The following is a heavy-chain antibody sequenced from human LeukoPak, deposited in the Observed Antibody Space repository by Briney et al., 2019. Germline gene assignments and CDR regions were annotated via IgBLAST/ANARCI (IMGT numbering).Heavy chain of an antibody. J-gene: IGHJ4*02. CDR1: GFXVSSNY. CDR2: IYSGGST. CDR3: ARVGSSWSFDY. D-gene: IGHD6-13*01. Sequence: GGSLRLSCAASGFXVSSNYMSWVRQAPGKGLEWVSVIYSGGSTYYADSVKGRFTISRDNSKNTLYLQMNSLRAEDTAVYYCARVGSSWSFDYWGQGTLVTVSS. V-gene: IGHV3-66*01.